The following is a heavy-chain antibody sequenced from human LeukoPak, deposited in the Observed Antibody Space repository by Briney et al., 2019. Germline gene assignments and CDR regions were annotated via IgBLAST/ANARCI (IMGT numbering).Heavy chain of an antibody. CDR1: GASISHYY. CDR2: IHTSGGS. CDR3: ARLGSYHDF. V-gene: IGHV4-4*09. Sequence: SETLSLTCTVSGASISHYYWSWIRQTPEKGLEWMGHIHTSGGSSPYPSLKSPLTMSIETSRNQFSLKLTSVTAADTAVYFCARLGSYHDFWGQGALVTVSS. J-gene: IGHJ4*02. D-gene: IGHD1-26*01.